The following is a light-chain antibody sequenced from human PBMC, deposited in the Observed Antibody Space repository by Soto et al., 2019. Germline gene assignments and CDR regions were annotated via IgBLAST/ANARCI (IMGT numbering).Light chain of an antibody. CDR2: AAS. V-gene: IGKV1-9*01. CDR3: QQVNVYPST. Sequence: DIQLTQSPSFLSASVGDRVTITCRASQGISSSLAWYQQKPGEAPRLLIYAASTLQSGVPSRFSGGGSGTDFTLTISSLQPEDFATYYCQQVNVYPSTFGGGTKVDIK. J-gene: IGKJ4*01. CDR1: QGISSS.